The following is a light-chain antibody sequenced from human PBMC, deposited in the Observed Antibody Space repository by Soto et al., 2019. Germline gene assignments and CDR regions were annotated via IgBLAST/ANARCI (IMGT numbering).Light chain of an antibody. CDR1: QSVGSN. CDR3: QQYNDWPPWT. J-gene: IGKJ1*01. V-gene: IGKV3-15*01. CDR2: GAS. Sequence: EIVMTQSPATLSVSPGERATLSCRASQSVGSNLAWYQQKRGQAPRLLIYGASTRATGIPARFRGSGSGTEFPLPISSLQSEDFAVYYCQQYNDWPPWTFGQGTKVEFK.